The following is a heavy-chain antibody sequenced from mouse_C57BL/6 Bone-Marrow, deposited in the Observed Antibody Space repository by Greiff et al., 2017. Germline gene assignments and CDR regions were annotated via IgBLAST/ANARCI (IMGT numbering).Heavy chain of an antibody. V-gene: IGHV1-26*01. D-gene: IGHD2-4*01. J-gene: IGHJ4*01. Sequence: EVQLQQSGPELVKPGASVKISCKASGYTFTDYYMNWVKQSHGKSLEWIGDINPNNGGTSYNQKFKGKATLTVDKSSSTAYMELRSLTSEDSAFYYSARAPYDYENYAMDYWGQGTSVTVSS. CDR2: INPNNGGT. CDR3: ARAPYDYENYAMDY. CDR1: GYTFTDYY.